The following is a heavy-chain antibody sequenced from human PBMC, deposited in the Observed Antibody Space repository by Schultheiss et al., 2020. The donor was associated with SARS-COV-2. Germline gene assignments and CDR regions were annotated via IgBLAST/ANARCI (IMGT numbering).Heavy chain of an antibody. Sequence: SQTLSLTCTVSGGSISSSSYYWGWIRQPPGKGLEWIGEINHSGSTNYNPSLKSRVTISVDTSKNQFSLKLSSVTAEDTAVYYCARATVGVVAASDYWGQGTLVTVSS. CDR2: INHSGST. CDR3: ARATVGVVAASDY. D-gene: IGHD2-15*01. J-gene: IGHJ4*02. V-gene: IGHV4-39*07. CDR1: GGSISSSSYY.